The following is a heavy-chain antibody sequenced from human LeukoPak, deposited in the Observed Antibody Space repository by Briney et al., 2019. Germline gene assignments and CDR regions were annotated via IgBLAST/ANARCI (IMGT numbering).Heavy chain of an antibody. J-gene: IGHJ3*02. CDR1: GGIFSSYA. V-gene: IGHV3-30*04. D-gene: IGHD5-18*01. Sequence: GWSLRVSCAASGGIFSSYAIRWVRQAPGKGLEWLAGISYDVSNEYYADSLKGRFTISRDNSKTTLYLQMTSLRAEDTAGSYCARAVEYRGFIQIWSGAFDIWGQGTMASVYS. CDR3: ARAVEYRGFIQIWSGAFDI. CDR2: ISYDVSNE.